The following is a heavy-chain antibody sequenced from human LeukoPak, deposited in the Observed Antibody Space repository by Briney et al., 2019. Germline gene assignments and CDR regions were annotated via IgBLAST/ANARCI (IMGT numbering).Heavy chain of an antibody. Sequence: SETLSLTCAVYGGSFSGYYWSWIRQPPGKGLEWIGEINHSGSTNYNPSLKSRVTISVNTSKNQFSLKLSSVTAADTAVYYCARAITRTSSRRNNWLDPWGQGTLVTVSS. J-gene: IGHJ5*02. D-gene: IGHD1-20*01. CDR3: ARAITRTSSRRNNWLDP. V-gene: IGHV4-34*01. CDR2: INHSGST. CDR1: GGSFSGYY.